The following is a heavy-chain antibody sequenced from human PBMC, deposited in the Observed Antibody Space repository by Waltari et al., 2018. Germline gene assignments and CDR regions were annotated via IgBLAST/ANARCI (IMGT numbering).Heavy chain of an antibody. CDR1: GFTFSSYA. V-gene: IGHV3-23*01. CDR2: IMGGGVST. Sequence: EVQLLESGGGLVQPGGSLRLSCAASGFTFSSYAMSWVRQAPGQGLEWLSAIMGGGVSTYYPDSVKGRFTISRDNSKNTLYLQMNSLRAEDTAVYYCARKMATFDYWGQGTLVTVSS. CDR3: ARKMATFDY. J-gene: IGHJ4*02.